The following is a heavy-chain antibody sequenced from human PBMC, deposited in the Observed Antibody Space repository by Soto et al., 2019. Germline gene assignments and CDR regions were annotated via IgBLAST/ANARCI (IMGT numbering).Heavy chain of an antibody. CDR3: AKALFGGDIAARPGDY. CDR2: ISYDGSNK. Sequence: QVQLVESGGGVVQPGRSLRLSCAASGFTFSSYGMHWVRQAPGKGLEWVAVISYDGSNKYYADSVKGRFTISRDNSKNTLYLQMNSLRAEDTAVYYCAKALFGGDIAARPGDYWGQGTLVTVSS. J-gene: IGHJ4*02. CDR1: GFTFSSYG. V-gene: IGHV3-30*18. D-gene: IGHD6-6*01.